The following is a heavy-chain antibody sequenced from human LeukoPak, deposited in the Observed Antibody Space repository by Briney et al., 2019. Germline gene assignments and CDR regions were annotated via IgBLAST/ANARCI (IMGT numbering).Heavy chain of an antibody. CDR3: ARVRRGSYYFDY. D-gene: IGHD1-26*01. CDR2: INAGNGNT. Sequence: ASVKVSCKASGYTFTSYAMHWVRQAPGQRLGWMGWINAGNGNTKYSQKFQGRVTITRDTSASTAYMELSSLRSEDTAVYYCARVRRGSYYFDYWGQGTLVTVSS. J-gene: IGHJ4*02. CDR1: GYTFTSYA. V-gene: IGHV1-3*01.